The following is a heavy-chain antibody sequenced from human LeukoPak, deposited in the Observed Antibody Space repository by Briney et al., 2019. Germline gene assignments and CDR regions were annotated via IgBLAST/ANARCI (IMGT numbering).Heavy chain of an antibody. CDR1: RFTFNSYR. Sequence: WGTLRLSSAASRFTFNSYRMSWVRQAPGQGLEWVTNIKQDGSEKYHVDSVKGRFTISRDNAKNSLYLQMNSLRAEDTAVYYCARENVDTAMVMEFDYWGQGTLVTVSS. V-gene: IGHV3-7*01. CDR3: ARENVDTAMVMEFDY. J-gene: IGHJ4*02. CDR2: IKQDGSEK. D-gene: IGHD5-18*01.